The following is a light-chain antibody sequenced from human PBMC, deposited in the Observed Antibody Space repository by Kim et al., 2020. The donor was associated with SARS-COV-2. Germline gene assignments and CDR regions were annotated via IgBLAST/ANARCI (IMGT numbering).Light chain of an antibody. CDR2: RTS. Sequence: DIQMTQSPSSLSASVGETVTITCRASQDINNYLTWYQQKPGKVPKLLIYRTSTLQSGVPSRFSGSVSGTDFTLTISSLRPEDVATYYCQKYNTAPYTFGQGTKLEI. J-gene: IGKJ2*01. V-gene: IGKV1-27*01. CDR1: QDINNY. CDR3: QKYNTAPYT.